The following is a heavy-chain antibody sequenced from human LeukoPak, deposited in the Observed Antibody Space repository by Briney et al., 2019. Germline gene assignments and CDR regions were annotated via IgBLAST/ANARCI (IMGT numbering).Heavy chain of an antibody. D-gene: IGHD1-7*01. V-gene: IGHV3-30*02. Sequence: PGGSLRLSCAASGFTFDDYAMHWVRQAPGKGLEWVAFIRYDGSNKYYADSVKGRFTISRDNSRNTLYLQMNSLRAEDTAVYYCARYGNYLFDYWGQGTLVTVSS. CDR1: GFTFDDYA. CDR3: ARYGNYLFDY. J-gene: IGHJ4*02. CDR2: IRYDGSNK.